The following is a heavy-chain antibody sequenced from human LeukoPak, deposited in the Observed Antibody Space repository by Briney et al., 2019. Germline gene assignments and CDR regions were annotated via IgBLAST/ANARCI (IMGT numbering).Heavy chain of an antibody. CDR1: GGSFSGYY. Sequence: SSETLSLTCAVYGGSFSGYYWSWIRQPPGKGLEWIGEINHSGSTNYNPSLKSRVTISVDTSKNQFSLKLSSVTAADTAVYYCARHRVHEWFGGSLRYYFDYWGQGTLVTVSS. D-gene: IGHD3-10*01. J-gene: IGHJ4*02. CDR3: ARHRVHEWFGGSLRYYFDY. V-gene: IGHV4-34*01. CDR2: INHSGST.